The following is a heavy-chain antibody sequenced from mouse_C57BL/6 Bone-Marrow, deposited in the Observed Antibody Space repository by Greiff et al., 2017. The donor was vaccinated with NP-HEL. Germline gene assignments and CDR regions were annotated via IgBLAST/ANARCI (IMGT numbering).Heavy chain of an antibody. J-gene: IGHJ3*01. CDR1: GYTFTDYY. Sequence: VKLQQSGAELVRPGASVKLSCKASGYTFTDYYINWVKQRPGQGLEWIARIYPGSGNTYYNEKFKGKATLTAEKSSSTAYMQLSSLTSEDSAVYFCARFYGNFSWFAYWGQGTLVTVSA. CDR2: IYPGSGNT. D-gene: IGHD2-1*01. V-gene: IGHV1-76*01. CDR3: ARFYGNFSWFAY.